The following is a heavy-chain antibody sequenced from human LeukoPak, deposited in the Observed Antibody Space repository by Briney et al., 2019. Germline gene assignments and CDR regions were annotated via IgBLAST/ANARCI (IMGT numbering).Heavy chain of an antibody. Sequence: PSETLSLTCAVYGGSFSGYYWSWIRQPPGKGLEWIGEINHSGSTNYNPSLKSRVTISVDTSKNQFSLKLSSVTAADTAVYYCARDSPWFDPWGQGTLVTVSS. CDR2: INHSGST. V-gene: IGHV4-34*01. CDR3: ARDSPWFDP. CDR1: GGSFSGYY. D-gene: IGHD2-21*01. J-gene: IGHJ5*02.